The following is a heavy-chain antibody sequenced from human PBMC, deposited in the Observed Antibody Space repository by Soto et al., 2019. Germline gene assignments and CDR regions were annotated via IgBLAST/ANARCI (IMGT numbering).Heavy chain of an antibody. D-gene: IGHD4-17*01. V-gene: IGHV4-30-4*01. Sequence: QVQLQESGPGLVKPSQTLSLTCTVSGGSISSGDYYWSWIRQPPGKGLEWIGYIYYSGSTYYNPSLKSRVTISVDTSKNQFALKLSSVTAAATAVYYCARTNFMTTGGGADYWGQGTLVTVS. J-gene: IGHJ4*02. CDR2: IYYSGST. CDR3: ARTNFMTTGGGADY. CDR1: GGSISSGDYY.